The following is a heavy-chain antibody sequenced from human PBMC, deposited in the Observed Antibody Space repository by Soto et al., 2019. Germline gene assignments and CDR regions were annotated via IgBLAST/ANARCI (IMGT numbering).Heavy chain of an antibody. CDR2: MYESGAT. CDR1: NASVNRGGYS. D-gene: IGHD6-13*01. Sequence: SETLSLTCAVSNASVNRGGYSWSWIRQSPVKGLEWIGYMYESGATYYNPSLKSRVTISEDTSKSQFSLKVNSMTAADTAVYYCARYRREAVAGYTLDNWGQGILVTVSS. CDR3: ARYRREAVAGYTLDN. V-gene: IGHV4-30-2*06. J-gene: IGHJ4*02.